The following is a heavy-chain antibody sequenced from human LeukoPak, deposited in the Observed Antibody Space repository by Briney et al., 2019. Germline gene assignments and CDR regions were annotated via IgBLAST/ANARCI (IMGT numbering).Heavy chain of an antibody. V-gene: IGHV3-30*02. CDR3: AKDWRRIVLVAAVTRHGNYMDV. Sequence: GGSLRLSCAASGFTFSRHGMHWVRQAPGKGLEWVAFIRYDGSNKYYTDSVKGRFTISRDNSKNTLYLQMNSLRGEDTAVYYCAKDWRRIVLVAAVTRHGNYMDVWGKGTTVTISS. D-gene: IGHD2-15*01. CDR1: GFTFSRHG. CDR2: IRYDGSNK. J-gene: IGHJ6*03.